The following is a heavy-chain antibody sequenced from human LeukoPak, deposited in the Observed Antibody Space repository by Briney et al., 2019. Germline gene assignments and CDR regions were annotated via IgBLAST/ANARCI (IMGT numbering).Heavy chain of an antibody. D-gene: IGHD2-2*01. CDR1: GYTFTSYG. J-gene: IGHJ6*02. CDR2: ISAYNGNT. V-gene: IGHV1-18*01. Sequence: ASVKASCKASGYTFTSYGISWVRQAPGQGLEWMGWISAYNGNTNYAQKLQGRVTMTTDTSTSTAYMELRSLRSDDTAVYYCARAIVVVPAAAGMDVWGQGTTVTVSS. CDR3: ARAIVVVPAAAGMDV.